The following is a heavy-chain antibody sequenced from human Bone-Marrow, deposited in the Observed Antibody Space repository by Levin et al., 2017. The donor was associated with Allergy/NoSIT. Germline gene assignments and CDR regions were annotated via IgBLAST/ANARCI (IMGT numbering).Heavy chain of an antibody. Sequence: PGGSLRLSCAASGFIFDDYAMHWVRQVPGKGLEWVSGISRNIGKIGYADSVKGRFTISRDNARNSIYLEMNSLRAEDTAFYFCAKDAGRTVGGNFYFDYWGQGALVTVSS. CDR1: GFIFDDYA. J-gene: IGHJ4*02. CDR3: AKDAGRTVGGNFYFDY. V-gene: IGHV3-9*01. D-gene: IGHD6-19*01. CDR2: ISRNIGKI.